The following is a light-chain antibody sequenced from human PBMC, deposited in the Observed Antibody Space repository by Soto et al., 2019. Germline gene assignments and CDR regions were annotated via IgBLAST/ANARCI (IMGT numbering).Light chain of an antibody. CDR1: QGISNN. Sequence: DIQMTQSPPSLSASVGDRVTITCRASQGISNNLAWYQQKPGKVPKLLIYAASTLQSGVPSRFSGSGSGTDFSLTISSLQPEYVASYYCQKYNSVPFTFGPGTKVEIK. CDR2: AAS. J-gene: IGKJ3*01. CDR3: QKYNSVPFT. V-gene: IGKV1-27*01.